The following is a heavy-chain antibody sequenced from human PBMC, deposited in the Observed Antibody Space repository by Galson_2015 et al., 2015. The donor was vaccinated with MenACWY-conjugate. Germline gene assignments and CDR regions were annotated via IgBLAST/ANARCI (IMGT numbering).Heavy chain of an antibody. CDR1: GYTFTSYG. J-gene: IGHJ5*02. D-gene: IGHD3-10*01. CDR3: ASVYGYYGSGSYYNWFDP. CDR2: ISAYNGNT. Sequence: SVKLSCKASGYTFTSYGISWVRQAPGQGLEWMGWISAYNGNTNYAQKLQGRVTMTTDTSTSTAYMELRSLRSGDTAVYYCASVYGYYGSGSYYNWFDPWGQGTLVTVSS. V-gene: IGHV1-18*04.